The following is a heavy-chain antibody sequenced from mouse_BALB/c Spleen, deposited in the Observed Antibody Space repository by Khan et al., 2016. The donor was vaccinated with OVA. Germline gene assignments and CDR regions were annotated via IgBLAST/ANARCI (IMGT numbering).Heavy chain of an antibody. J-gene: IGHJ4*01. CDR3: TRSNYCGNSVYAMDY. CDR2: VTPGSGSP. CDR1: GYTFTSYW. V-gene: IGHV1S41*01. D-gene: IGHD1-1*01. Sequence: DLVKPGASVKLSCKASGYTFTSYWINWIKQRPGQGLEWIGRVTPGSGSPYYNEMFKGKATVTVDKSASTAYIQLNSLSSEDSAVYFWTRSNYCGNSVYAMDYWGQGTSVTVSS.